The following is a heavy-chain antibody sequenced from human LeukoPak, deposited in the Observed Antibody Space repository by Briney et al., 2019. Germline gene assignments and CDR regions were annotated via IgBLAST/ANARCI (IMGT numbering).Heavy chain of an antibody. Sequence: GGSLRLSCAASGFTFSSYAMSWVRQAPGKGLEWVSAVSGSDGSTYYADSVKGRFTISRDNSMNTLHLQMNSLRAEDTAVYYCAKDLMPTPYYYGMDVWGQGTTVTVSS. CDR2: VSGSDGST. V-gene: IGHV3-23*01. J-gene: IGHJ6*02. CDR3: AKDLMPTPYYYGMDV. CDR1: GFTFSSYA. D-gene: IGHD2-2*01.